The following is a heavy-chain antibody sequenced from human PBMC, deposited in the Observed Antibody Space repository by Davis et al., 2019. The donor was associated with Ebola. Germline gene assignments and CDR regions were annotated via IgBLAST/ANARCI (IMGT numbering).Heavy chain of an antibody. CDR2: VYSRGSR. Sequence: GSLRPSGTVPGSSIAIFYCSWTRDIPGNVLEWPGYVYSRGSRDYNGSLRARISIPVDMSKNQLYLQLTSVTAADTGIYYCARTRITSIQEVWGQGTRVTVSS. CDR3: ARTRITSIQEV. V-gene: IGHV4-59*01. D-gene: IGHD3-10*01. CDR1: GSSIAIFY. J-gene: IGHJ4*02.